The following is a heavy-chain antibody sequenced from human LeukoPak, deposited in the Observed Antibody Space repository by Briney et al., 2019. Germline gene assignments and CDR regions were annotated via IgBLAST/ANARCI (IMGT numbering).Heavy chain of an antibody. CDR2: INPNSGGT. CDR3: ASIDFWSGYFDY. CDR1: GYTFTSYD. D-gene: IGHD3-3*01. Sequence: GASVKVSCKASGYTFTSYDINWVRQATGQGLEWMGWINPNSGGTNYAQKFQGRVTMTRDTSISTAYMELSRLRSDDTAVYYCASIDFWSGYFDYWGQGTLVTVSS. V-gene: IGHV1-2*02. J-gene: IGHJ4*02.